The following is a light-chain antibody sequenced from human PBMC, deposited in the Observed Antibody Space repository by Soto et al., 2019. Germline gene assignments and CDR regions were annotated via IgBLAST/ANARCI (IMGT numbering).Light chain of an antibody. CDR2: AAS. CDR1: QDIRDD. J-gene: IGKJ1*01. V-gene: IGKV1-6*01. Sequence: AIQMTQSPSSLSASIGDRVTITCRASQDIRDDLGWYQQKPGKAPNLLIYAASNLQTGVPSRFSGSGSGTNFSLTISRLQPEHFATYYCQQSYDTPRTFGQGTKVDI. CDR3: QQSYDTPRT.